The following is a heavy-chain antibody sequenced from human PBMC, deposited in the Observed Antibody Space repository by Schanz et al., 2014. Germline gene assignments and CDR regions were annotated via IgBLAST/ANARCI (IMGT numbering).Heavy chain of an antibody. CDR3: AKRFHCSGSHPFDY. V-gene: IGHV3-23*04. D-gene: IGHD3-10*02. Sequence: EVHLEESGGGLVQPGGSQRLSCAVSGFTFSNCDMTWVRQAPGKGLEWVAIIDGRGITTFYADSVKGRFTISRDNAKNTFYLQMNSLRDDDTAVYYCAKRFHCSGSHPFDYWGQGTLVTVSS. CDR1: GFTFSNCD. CDR2: IDGRGITT. J-gene: IGHJ4*02.